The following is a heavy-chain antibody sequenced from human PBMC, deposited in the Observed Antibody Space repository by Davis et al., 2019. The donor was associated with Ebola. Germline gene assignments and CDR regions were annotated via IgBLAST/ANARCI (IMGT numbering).Heavy chain of an antibody. V-gene: IGHV3-23*01. CDR3: AKEEAYCGGDCYGYFDS. J-gene: IGHJ4*02. CDR1: GFTFRNYA. CDR2: ISDSGGST. D-gene: IGHD2-21*02. Sequence: GESLKISCAASGFTFRNYAMSWVRQAPGKGLEWVSGISDSGGSTHYADSVKGRFTISRDNSKNTLYLQMNSLRAEDTALNYCAKEEAYCGGDCYGYFDSWGQGTLVTVSS.